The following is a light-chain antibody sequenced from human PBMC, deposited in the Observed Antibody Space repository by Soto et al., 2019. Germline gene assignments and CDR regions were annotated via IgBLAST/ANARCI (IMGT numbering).Light chain of an antibody. CDR2: EGS. Sequence: QSALTQPASVSGSPGQSITISCTGTSSDVGSYKLVSWYQQHPGKAPKLMIYEGSKRPSGVSNRFSGSKSGNTASLTISVLQAEDEADYYCCSYAGSSTFVFGTGTKVTVL. J-gene: IGLJ1*01. V-gene: IGLV2-23*01. CDR1: SSDVGSYKL. CDR3: CSYAGSSTFV.